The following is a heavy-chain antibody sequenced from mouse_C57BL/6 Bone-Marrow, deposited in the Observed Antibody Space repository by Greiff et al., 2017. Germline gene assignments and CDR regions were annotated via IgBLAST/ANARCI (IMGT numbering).Heavy chain of an antibody. V-gene: IGHV2-2*01. J-gene: IGHJ2*01. CDR2: IWSGGST. CDR1: GFSLTSYG. CDR3: ARTYDYDDEGLFDY. D-gene: IGHD2-4*01. Sequence: VQLQQSGPGLVQPSQSLSITCTVSGFSLTSYGVHWVRQSPGKGLEWLGVIWSGGSTDYNAAFISRLSISKDNSKSQVFFKMNSLLADDTAIYYCARTYDYDDEGLFDYWGQGTTLTVSS.